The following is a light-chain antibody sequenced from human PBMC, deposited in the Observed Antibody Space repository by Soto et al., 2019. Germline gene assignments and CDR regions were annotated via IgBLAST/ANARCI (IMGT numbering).Light chain of an antibody. V-gene: IGLV2-14*01. CDR3: SSYTSSSTPV. J-gene: IGLJ2*01. CDR2: DVS. CDR1: SSDVGGYNY. Sequence: QFALTQPASVSGSPGQSITISCTGTSSDVGGYNYVSWYQQHPGKAPKLMIYDVSNRPSGVSNRFSGSKSGNTASLTISGLQAEDEADYYCSSYTSSSTPVFGGGTKLTAL.